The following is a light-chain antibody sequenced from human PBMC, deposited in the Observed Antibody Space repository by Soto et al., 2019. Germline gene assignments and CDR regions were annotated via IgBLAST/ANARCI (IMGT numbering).Light chain of an antibody. J-gene: IGKJ3*01. CDR1: QSVSSSY. CDR3: QQYGSSQFT. V-gene: IGKV3-20*01. Sequence: EIVLTQSPGTLSLSPGERASLSCRASQSVSSSYLDWYQQKPGQAPRLLIYGASKRATGIPDRFSGSWSETDFTITISRLEPEDFAVDYCQQYGSSQFTFGPGTKVDIK. CDR2: GAS.